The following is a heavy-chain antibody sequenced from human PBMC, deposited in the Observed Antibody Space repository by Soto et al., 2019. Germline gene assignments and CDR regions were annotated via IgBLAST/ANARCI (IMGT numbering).Heavy chain of an antibody. D-gene: IGHD6-19*01. V-gene: IGHV4-34*01. Sequence: SETLSLTCAVYGGSFSGYYWSWIRQPPGKGLEWIGEINHSGSTNYNPSLKSRVTISVDTSKNQFSLKLSSVTAADTAVYYCARGRQWLVLRKSSQNFDYWGQGTLVTVSS. CDR2: INHSGST. CDR3: ARGRQWLVLRKSSQNFDY. J-gene: IGHJ4*02. CDR1: GGSFSGYY.